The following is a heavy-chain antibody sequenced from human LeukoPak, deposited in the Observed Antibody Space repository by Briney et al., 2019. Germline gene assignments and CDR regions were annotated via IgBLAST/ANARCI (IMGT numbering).Heavy chain of an antibody. D-gene: IGHD3-3*01. V-gene: IGHV3-15*01. CDR1: GFTFSNAW. CDR2: IKSKTDGGTT. J-gene: IGHJ3*02. CDR3: TTDRLEWLPLDAFDI. Sequence: GGSLRLSCAASGFTFSNAWMSWVRQAPGKGLEWVGRIKSKTDGGTTDYAAPVKGRFTISRDDSKNTLYLQMNSLKTEDTAVYYCTTDRLEWLPLDAFDIWGQGTMVTVSS.